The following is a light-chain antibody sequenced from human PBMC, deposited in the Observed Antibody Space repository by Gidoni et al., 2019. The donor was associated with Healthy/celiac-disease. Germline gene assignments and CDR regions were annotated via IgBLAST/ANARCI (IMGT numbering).Light chain of an antibody. Sequence: DIVMTQSPLSLPVTPGEPASISCRSSQGLLHSNGYNYLDWYLQKPGQSPQLLIYLGSNRASGVPDRFSGSGSGTDFTLKISRVEAEDVGVYYCMQALQTPLTFSGGTKVEIK. CDR2: LGS. CDR1: QGLLHSNGYNY. CDR3: MQALQTPLT. J-gene: IGKJ4*01. V-gene: IGKV2-28*01.